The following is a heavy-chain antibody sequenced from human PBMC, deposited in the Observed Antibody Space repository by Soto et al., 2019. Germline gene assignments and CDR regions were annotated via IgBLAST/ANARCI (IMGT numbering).Heavy chain of an antibody. V-gene: IGHV3-23*01. J-gene: IGHJ4*02. CDR2: ISGSGDST. Sequence: EVQQLESGGGLVQPGGSLRLSCAASGFTFSSYAMRWVRQAPGKGLEWVSAISGSGDSTYYADSVKGRFTISRDNSKNTLYLQMNSLRAEDTAVYYCARRGSGSYYDYWGQGTLVTVSS. D-gene: IGHD1-26*01. CDR3: ARRGSGSYYDY. CDR1: GFTFSSYA.